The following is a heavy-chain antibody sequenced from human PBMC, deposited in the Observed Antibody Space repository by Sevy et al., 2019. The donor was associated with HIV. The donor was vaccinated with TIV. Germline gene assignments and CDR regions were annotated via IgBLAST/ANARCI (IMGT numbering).Heavy chain of an antibody. CDR1: GGSFSGYY. D-gene: IGHD3-10*01. Sequence: SETLSLTCAVYGGSFSGYYWSWIRQPPGKGLEWIGEINHSGSTNYNPSLKGRVTISVDTSKNQFSLKLSSVTAADTAVYYCARGGYYGSGSYYAYNWFDPWGQGTLVTVSS. J-gene: IGHJ5*02. CDR3: ARGGYYGSGSYYAYNWFDP. V-gene: IGHV4-34*01. CDR2: INHSGST.